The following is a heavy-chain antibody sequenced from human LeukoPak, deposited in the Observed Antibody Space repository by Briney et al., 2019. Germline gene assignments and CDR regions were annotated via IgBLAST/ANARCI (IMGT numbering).Heavy chain of an antibody. J-gene: IGHJ4*02. Sequence: GGSLRLSCAASGFSFSTYSMNWVRQAPGKGLEWVSYIAHNSDSIKYADSVKGRFTISRDNAKNSLYLQMNSLRAEDTAVYYCAREAKGGIVWDYWGQGTLVTVSS. CDR3: AREAKGGIVWDY. CDR2: IAHNSDSI. CDR1: GFSFSTYS. V-gene: IGHV3-48*04. D-gene: IGHD3-16*01.